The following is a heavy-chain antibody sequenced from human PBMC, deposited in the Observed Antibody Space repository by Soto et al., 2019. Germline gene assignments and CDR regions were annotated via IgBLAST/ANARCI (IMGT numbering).Heavy chain of an antibody. J-gene: IGHJ4*02. CDR2: IYNSGST. Sequence: PSETLSLTCNVSGGAVSSGTYYWNWIRQPPGKGLEWIGLIYNSGSTNYNPSLKSRVTISVDTSKTQFSLTLNSVAAADTAVYYCARVKRGVIGYWDQGTLVTVSS. D-gene: IGHD3-10*01. CDR1: GGAVSSGTYY. V-gene: IGHV4-61*01. CDR3: ARVKRGVIGY.